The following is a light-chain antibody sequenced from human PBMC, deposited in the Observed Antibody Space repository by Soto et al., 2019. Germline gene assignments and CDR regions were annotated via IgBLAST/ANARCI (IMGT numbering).Light chain of an antibody. Sequence: EIGLTQSPGTLSFSPGERSTLSCRSSQSVSSSSLAWYQQKPGQAPRLLIYGASSRATGIPDRFSGSGSGTDFTLIISRLEPEDFAVYYCQQYGGSSWTFGQGTKVDIK. J-gene: IGKJ1*01. V-gene: IGKV3-20*01. CDR2: GAS. CDR3: QQYGGSSWT. CDR1: QSVSSSS.